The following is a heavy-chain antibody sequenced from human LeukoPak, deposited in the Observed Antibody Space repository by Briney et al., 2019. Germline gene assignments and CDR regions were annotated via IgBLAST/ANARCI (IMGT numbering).Heavy chain of an antibody. Sequence: GGSLRLSCAASGFTFSSYAMSWVRQAPGKGLEWVSGISVSGGSTYYADSVKGRFTFSRDNSKNKMYLQMNSLIVEDTAVYYCARQRNYDILTGYYADWGQGTLVTVSS. CDR3: ARQRNYDILTGYYAD. J-gene: IGHJ4*02. CDR1: GFTFSSYA. D-gene: IGHD3-9*01. V-gene: IGHV3-23*01. CDR2: ISVSGGST.